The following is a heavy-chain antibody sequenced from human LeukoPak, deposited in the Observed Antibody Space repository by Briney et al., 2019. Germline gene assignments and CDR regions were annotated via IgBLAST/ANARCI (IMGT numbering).Heavy chain of an antibody. Sequence: PGGSLRLSCAASGFTFSSYAMSWVRQAPGKGLEWVSAISGSGGSTYYADSVKGRFTISRDNSKNTLYLQMNSLRAEDTAVHYCAKYRTAPNWFDPWGQGTLVTVSS. CDR1: GFTFSSYA. D-gene: IGHD2-21*02. CDR2: ISGSGGST. V-gene: IGHV3-23*01. CDR3: AKYRTAPNWFDP. J-gene: IGHJ5*02.